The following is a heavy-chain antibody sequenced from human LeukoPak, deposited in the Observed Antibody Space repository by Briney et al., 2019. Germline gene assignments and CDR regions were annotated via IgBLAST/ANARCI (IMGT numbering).Heavy chain of an antibody. CDR1: GLTFSSYG. D-gene: IGHD6-13*01. Sequence: GGSLSLSCVASGLTFSSYGMHWVRQAPGKGLEWVALISYDGSEIIYADSVKGRFTISRDNSKNMLYLQMNILRTEDTAVYYCAKDKSSSWSFDYWGQGTLVTVSS. J-gene: IGHJ4*02. CDR2: ISYDGSEI. V-gene: IGHV3-30*18. CDR3: AKDKSSSWSFDY.